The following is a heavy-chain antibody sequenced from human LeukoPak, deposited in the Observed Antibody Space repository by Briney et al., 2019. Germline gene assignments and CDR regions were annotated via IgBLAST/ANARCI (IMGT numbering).Heavy chain of an antibody. J-gene: IGHJ4*02. V-gene: IGHV2-5*01. CDR2: IYWNDDK. CDR3: ARTFYYDSSGYRVDYFDY. CDR1: GFSLSTSGVG. Sequence: SGPTLVKPTQTLTLTCTFSGFSLSTSGVGVGWIRQPPGKALEWLALIYWNDDKRYSPSLKSRLTITKDTSKNQVVLTMTNMDLVDTATYYCARTFYYDSSGYRVDYFDYWGQGTLVAVSS. D-gene: IGHD3-22*01.